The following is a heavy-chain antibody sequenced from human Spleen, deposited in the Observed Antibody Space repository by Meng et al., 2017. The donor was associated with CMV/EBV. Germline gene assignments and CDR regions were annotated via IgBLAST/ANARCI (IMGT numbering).Heavy chain of an antibody. J-gene: IGHJ6*02. Sequence: ETLSLTCSVSGGSISSDNYYWGWIRQPPGKGLVWVSRINSDGSSTTYTDSVKGRFTISRDNAKNMLYLQMNSLRAEDTAVYFCTRLPSAPLFPYAMDLWGQGTTVTVSS. CDR1: GGSISSDNYY. CDR3: TRLPSAPLFPYAMDL. V-gene: IGHV3-74*03. CDR2: INSDGSST.